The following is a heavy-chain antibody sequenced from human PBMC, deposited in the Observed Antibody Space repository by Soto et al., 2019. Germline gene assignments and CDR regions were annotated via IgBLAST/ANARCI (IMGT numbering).Heavy chain of an antibody. D-gene: IGHD2-8*02. CDR2: ISPDGSDV. CDR1: GFPFTNYW. Sequence: GSLRLSCAASGFPFTNYWMNWFRQTPVKGLMWVSRISPDGSDVGYADSVEGRFTVSRDNAKNTLYLQMHSLRAEDTAMYYCACWGHIVPVAPSDFDRWGQGTLVTVSS. J-gene: IGHJ4*02. CDR3: ACWGHIVPVAPSDFDR. V-gene: IGHV3-74*01.